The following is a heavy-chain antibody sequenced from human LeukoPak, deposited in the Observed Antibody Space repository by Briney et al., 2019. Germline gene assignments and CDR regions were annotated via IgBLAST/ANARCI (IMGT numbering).Heavy chain of an antibody. CDR3: ASPKGGYSYGLQYYFDY. Sequence: GGSLRLSCAASGFTFSSYSMNWVRQAPGKGLEWVSSISSSSSYIYYADSVKGRFTISRDNAKNPLYLQMNSLRAEDTAVYYCASPKGGYSYGLQYYFDYWGQGTLVTVSS. D-gene: IGHD5-18*01. CDR2: ISSSSSYI. J-gene: IGHJ4*02. V-gene: IGHV3-21*01. CDR1: GFTFSSYS.